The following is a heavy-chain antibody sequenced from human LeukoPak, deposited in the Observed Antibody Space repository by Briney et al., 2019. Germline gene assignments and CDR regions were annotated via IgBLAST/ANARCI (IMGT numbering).Heavy chain of an antibody. CDR1: GFTFSSYS. D-gene: IGHD1-20*01. CDR2: ISSSSSYV. CDR3: ARIAITGTTSYYYYMDV. Sequence: KSGGSLRLSCAASGFTFSSYSMNWVRQAPGKGLEWVSSISSSSSYVYYADSVKGRFTISRDNAKNSLYLQMNSLRAEDTAVYYCARIAITGTTSYYYYMDVWGKGTTVTVSS. J-gene: IGHJ6*03. V-gene: IGHV3-21*01.